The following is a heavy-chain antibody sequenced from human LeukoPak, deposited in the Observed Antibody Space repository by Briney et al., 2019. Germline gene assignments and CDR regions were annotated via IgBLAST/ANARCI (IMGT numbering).Heavy chain of an antibody. D-gene: IGHD1-20*01. CDR2: ISYDGSNK. V-gene: IGHV3-30*18. J-gene: IGHJ3*02. Sequence: GGSLRLSCAASGFTFSSYGMHWVRQAPGKGLEWVAVISYDGSNKYYADSVKGRFTISRDNSKNTLYLQMSSLRAEDTAVYYCAKALGIGAFDIWGPGTMVTVSS. CDR3: AKALGIGAFDI. CDR1: GFTFSSYG.